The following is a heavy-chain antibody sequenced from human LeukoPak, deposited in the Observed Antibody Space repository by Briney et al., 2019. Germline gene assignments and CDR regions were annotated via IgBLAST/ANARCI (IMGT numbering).Heavy chain of an antibody. D-gene: IGHD1-26*01. Sequence: GEPVKVSCKASGYTFSGHHMHWVRQAPGQGLEWMGWILPNSVGTHYGQKLQGRVTMTGDTSINTAYIELTRLTSDDTAVYYCSRDGPSGSNMASDYWGQGTLVTVSS. CDR1: GYTFSGHH. CDR2: ILPNSVGT. V-gene: IGHV1-2*02. CDR3: SRDGPSGSNMASDY. J-gene: IGHJ4*02.